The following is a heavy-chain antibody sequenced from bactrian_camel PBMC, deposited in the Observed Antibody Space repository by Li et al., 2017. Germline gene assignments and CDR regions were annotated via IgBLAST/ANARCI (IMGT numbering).Heavy chain of an antibody. Sequence: VQLVESGGGLVQPGGSARLSCAASGFTFSAYALYWVRLAPGKGLEWVSFISSGGATTYYADSVKGRFTTSRDNAKNTVDLQMNSLKPEDTAMYYCAYEPRILIARALVSTEYKYWGKGTQVTVS. J-gene: IGHJ4*01. CDR1: GFTFSAYA. D-gene: IGHD2*01. CDR3: AYEPRILIARALVSTEYKY. V-gene: IGHV3S35*01. CDR2: ISSGGATT.